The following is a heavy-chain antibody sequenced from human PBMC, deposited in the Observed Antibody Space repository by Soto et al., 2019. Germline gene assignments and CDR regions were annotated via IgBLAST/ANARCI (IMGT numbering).Heavy chain of an antibody. V-gene: IGHV3-30*03. D-gene: IGHD3-22*01. CDR1: GFTFSSYG. CDR3: ARGGWLLPKDAFDI. J-gene: IGHJ3*02. Sequence: QVQLVESGGGVVQPGRSLRLSCAASGFTFSSYGMHWVRQAPGKRLEWVAVISYDGSNKYYADSVKGRFTISRDNSKNTLYLQMNSLRAEDTAVYYCARGGWLLPKDAFDIWGQGTMVTVSS. CDR2: ISYDGSNK.